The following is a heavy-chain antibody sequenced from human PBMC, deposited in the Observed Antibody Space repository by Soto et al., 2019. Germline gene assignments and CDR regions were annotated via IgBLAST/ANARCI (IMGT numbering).Heavy chain of an antibody. CDR2: IYYSGST. D-gene: IGHD3-10*01. V-gene: IGHV4-59*08. Sequence: SETLSLTCTVSGGSISSYYWSWIRQPPGKGLEWIGYIYYSGSTNYNPSLKSRVTISVDTSKNQFSLKLSSVTAADTAVYYCARHTMVRGLGVIYYYYMDVWGKGTTVTVSS. CDR1: GGSISSYY. CDR3: ARHTMVRGLGVIYYYYMDV. J-gene: IGHJ6*03.